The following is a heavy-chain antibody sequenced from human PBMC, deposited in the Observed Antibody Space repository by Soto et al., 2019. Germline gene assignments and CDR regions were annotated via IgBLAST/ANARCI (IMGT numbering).Heavy chain of an antibody. CDR3: AREGVSGSPDGYYYYYGMDV. J-gene: IGHJ6*02. V-gene: IGHV4-34*01. D-gene: IGHD3-10*01. Sequence: SDTLSLTCAVYGGSFSGYYWSWIRQPPGKGLEWIGEINHSGSTNYNPSLKSRVTISVDTSKNQFSLKLSSVTAADTAVYYCAREGVSGSPDGYYYYYGMDVWSQGTTVTVS. CDR2: INHSGST. CDR1: GGSFSGYY.